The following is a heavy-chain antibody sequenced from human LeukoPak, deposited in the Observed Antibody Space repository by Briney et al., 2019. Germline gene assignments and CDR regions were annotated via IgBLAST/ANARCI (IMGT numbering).Heavy chain of an antibody. V-gene: IGHV3-23*01. CDR2: IGGGGAGT. D-gene: IGHD1-26*01. CDR1: RFTLSTYA. J-gene: IGHJ4*02. Sequence: GGSXRXSCAVSRFTLSTYAMTWVRQAPGKGLEWVSTIGGGGAGTYYADSVKGRFTISRDSSKDTLYLQMNSLRAEDTAVYYCVRDSGSSEYYFDYWGQGTLVTVSS. CDR3: VRDSGSSEYYFDY.